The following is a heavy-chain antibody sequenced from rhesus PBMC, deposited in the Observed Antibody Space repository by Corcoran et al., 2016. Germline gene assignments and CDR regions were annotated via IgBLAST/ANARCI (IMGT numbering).Heavy chain of an antibody. J-gene: IGHJ5-2*02. CDR1: GGSISDSYY. V-gene: IGHV4-147*01. CDR3: ARDRWGERGHSLDV. CDR2: IYGSGGST. D-gene: IGHD3-34*01. Sequence: QVQLQESGPGLVKPSETLSLTCTVSGGSISDSYYWNWIRQPPGKGLEWMGRIYGSGGSTSYNPSLKSRVTISKDTSKNQFSLKLSSVTAADTAVYYCARDRWGERGHSLDVWGRGVLVTVSS.